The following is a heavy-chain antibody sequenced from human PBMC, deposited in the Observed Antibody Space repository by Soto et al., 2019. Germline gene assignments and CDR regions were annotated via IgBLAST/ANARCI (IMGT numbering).Heavy chain of an antibody. CDR3: AKGFRGGDYERGYYYYGMDV. Sequence: EVQLLESGGGXXXXGGXXXLSCAASGFXXXXXAMSXXXQAPGKGLEWVSAISGSGGSTYYADSVKGRFTISRDNSKNTLYLQMNSLSAEDTAVYYCAKGFRGGDYERGYYYYGMDVWGQGTTVTVSS. D-gene: IGHD4-17*01. CDR1: GFXXXXXA. J-gene: IGHJ6*02. CDR2: ISGSGGST. V-gene: IGHV3-23*01.